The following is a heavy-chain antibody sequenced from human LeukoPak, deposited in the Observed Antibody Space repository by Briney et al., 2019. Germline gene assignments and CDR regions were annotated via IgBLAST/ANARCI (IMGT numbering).Heavy chain of an antibody. CDR2: ISSSGSTI. V-gene: IGHV3-48*03. D-gene: IGHD5-18*01. J-gene: IGHJ4*02. CDR3: ARDGGGRGYSYGPADY. Sequence: GGSLRLSCAASGFTFSSYEMNWVRQAPGKGLERVSYISSSGSTIYYADSVRGRITISRNKATNSLCLQMNSLSAEDTAVYYCARDGGGRGYSYGPADYWGQGTLATVSS. CDR1: GFTFSSYE.